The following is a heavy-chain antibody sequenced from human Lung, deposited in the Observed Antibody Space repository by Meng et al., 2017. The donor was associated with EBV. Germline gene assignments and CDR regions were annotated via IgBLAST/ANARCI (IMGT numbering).Heavy chain of an antibody. Sequence: QLVQSWDEVKKPGSSMKVSCKASGGTFISYAISWVRQAPGQGLQYMGWISAYNGNTNYAQELQGRVTMTTDTSTSTAYMELRSLRFDDTAVYYCARFYCSSTSCPHVLFDYWGQGTLVTVSS. D-gene: IGHD2-2*01. CDR3: ARFYCSSTSCPHVLFDY. CDR1: GGTFISYA. CDR2: ISAYNGNT. V-gene: IGHV1-18*01. J-gene: IGHJ4*02.